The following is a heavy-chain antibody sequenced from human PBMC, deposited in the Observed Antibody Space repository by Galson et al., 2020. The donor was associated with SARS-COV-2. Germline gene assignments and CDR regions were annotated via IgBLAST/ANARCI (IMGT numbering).Heavy chain of an antibody. D-gene: IGHD1-26*01. CDR3: ARGAPPVDY. CDR2: ISYDGSNK. Sequence: GGSLRLSCAASGFTFSSYAMHWVRQAPGKGLEWVAVISYDGSNKYYADSVKGRFTISRDNSKNTLYLQMNSLRAEDTTVYYCARGAPPVDYWGQGTLVTVSS. V-gene: IGHV3-30-3*01. CDR1: GFTFSSYA. J-gene: IGHJ4*02.